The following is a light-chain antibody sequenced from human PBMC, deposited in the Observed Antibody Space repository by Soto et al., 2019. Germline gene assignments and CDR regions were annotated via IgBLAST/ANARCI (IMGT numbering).Light chain of an antibody. CDR3: QQSQSTRLS. V-gene: IGKV1-39*01. CDR2: KAS. CDR1: QSISTY. Sequence: DIQMTQSPSSLSASVGDRVAITCRTSQSISTYLNWYQQKPGKAPKLLIYKASKLHSGVPSRFSGSGSGTEFTLTISSLQREDFATYYCQQSQSTRLSFGGGTKVEIK. J-gene: IGKJ4*01.